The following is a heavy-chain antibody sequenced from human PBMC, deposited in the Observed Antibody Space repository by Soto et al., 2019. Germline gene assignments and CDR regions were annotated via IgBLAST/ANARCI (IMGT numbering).Heavy chain of an antibody. Sequence: ASVKVSCTASGYTFTNYDINWVRQATGQGLEYLGWMNPNSGDTAYVQKFQGRVTMTWDTSITTAYMELRSLRSEDTAVYFCARGVKYGAYSRWFDPWGQGTLVTVSS. CDR2: MNPNSGDT. CDR1: GYTFTNYD. V-gene: IGHV1-8*01. J-gene: IGHJ5*02. CDR3: ARGVKYGAYSRWFDP. D-gene: IGHD4-17*01.